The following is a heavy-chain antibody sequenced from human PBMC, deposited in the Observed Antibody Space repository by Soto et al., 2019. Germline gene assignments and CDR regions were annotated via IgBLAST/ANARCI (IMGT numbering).Heavy chain of an antibody. CDR1: GFSLSTSGMC. CDR3: ARIPAPYYYDSSGYSYYYYYGMDV. V-gene: IGHV2-70*01. D-gene: IGHD3-22*01. Sequence: SCPTLVNPTQTLTLTCTFSGFSLSTSGMCVSWIRQPPGKALEWLALIDWDDDKYYSSSLKTRLTISKDTSKNQVVLTMTNMDPVHTATYYCARIPAPYYYDSSGYSYYYYYGMDVWGQGTTVTVSS. CDR2: IDWDDDK. J-gene: IGHJ6*02.